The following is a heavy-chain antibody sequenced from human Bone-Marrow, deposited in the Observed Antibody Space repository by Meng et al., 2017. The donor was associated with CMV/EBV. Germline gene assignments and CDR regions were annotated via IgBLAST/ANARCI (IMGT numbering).Heavy chain of an antibody. CDR3: AKALKVNYCSRTSCSMGVDS. Sequence: GGSLRLSCAASGFTFSSYAMSWVRQAPGKGLEWVSVIYSGGSSTYYADSVRGRFTISRDNSKDTLYLQMNTLRAEDTALYYCAKALKVNYCSRTSCSMGVDSWGQGTLVNGAS. CDR1: GFTFSSYA. CDR2: IYSGGSST. V-gene: IGHV3-23*03. J-gene: IGHJ5*01. D-gene: IGHD2-2*01.